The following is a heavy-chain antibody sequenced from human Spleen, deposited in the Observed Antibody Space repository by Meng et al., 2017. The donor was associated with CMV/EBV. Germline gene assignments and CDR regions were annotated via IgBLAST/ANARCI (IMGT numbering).Heavy chain of an antibody. Sequence: GGSLRLSCAASGFTFSSYSMNWVRQAPGKGLEWVSSISSSSSYIYYADSVKGRFTISRDNAKNSLYLQMNSLRAEDTAVYYCASMGYSGSYYGLDYWGQGTLVTVSS. J-gene: IGHJ4*02. CDR2: ISSSSSYI. CDR3: ASMGYSGSYYGLDY. D-gene: IGHD1-26*01. CDR1: GFTFSSYS. V-gene: IGHV3-21*01.